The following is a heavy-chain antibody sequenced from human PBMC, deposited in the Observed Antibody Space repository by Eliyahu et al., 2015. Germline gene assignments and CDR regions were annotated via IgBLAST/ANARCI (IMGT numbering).Heavy chain of an antibody. J-gene: IGHJ5*02. D-gene: IGHD3-3*01. V-gene: IGHV4-34*01. CDR3: ARGFGVSPHGFDP. CDR1: GGSFSGYY. Sequence: QVQLQQWGAGLLKPSETLSLTCAVYGGSFSGYYWGWIRQPPGKGLEWIGESNHSGSTNYNPSLKSRVTISVDTSKNQFSLKLSSVTAADTAVYYCARGFGVSPHGFDPWGQGTLVTVSS. CDR2: SNHSGST.